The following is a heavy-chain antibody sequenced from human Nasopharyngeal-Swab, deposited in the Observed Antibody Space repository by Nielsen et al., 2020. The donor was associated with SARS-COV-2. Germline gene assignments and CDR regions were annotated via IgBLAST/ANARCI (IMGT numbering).Heavy chain of an antibody. CDR2: INAGNGNT. V-gene: IGHV1-3*01. CDR1: GYTFTSYA. CDR3: ARLQYPLLSRPAAFDI. Sequence: ASVKVSCKASGYTFTSYAMHWVRQAPGQRLEWMGWINAGNGNTKYSQKFQGRVTITRDTSASTAYMELSSLRSEDTAVYYCARLQYPLLSRPAAFDIWGQGTMVTVSS. D-gene: IGHD2-2*02. J-gene: IGHJ3*02.